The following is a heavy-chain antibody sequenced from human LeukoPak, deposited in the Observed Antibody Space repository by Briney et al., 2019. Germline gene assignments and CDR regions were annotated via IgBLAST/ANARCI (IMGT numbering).Heavy chain of an antibody. CDR1: GFSFSSYS. V-gene: IGHV3-21*01. Sequence: GGSLRLSCAASGFSFSSYSMNWVRQAPGKGLEWVSSISSSSSYIYHADSVKGRFTISRDNAKNSLYLQMNSLRAEDTAVYYCARAVAGRFDYWGQGTLVTVSS. CDR3: ARAVAGRFDY. J-gene: IGHJ4*02. CDR2: ISSSSSYI. D-gene: IGHD6-19*01.